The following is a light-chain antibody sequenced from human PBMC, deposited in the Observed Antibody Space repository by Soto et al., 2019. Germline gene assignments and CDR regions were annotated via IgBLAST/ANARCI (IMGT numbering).Light chain of an antibody. CDR3: QSYDSSLTWV. CDR2: GNS. Sequence: QAVVTQPPSVSGAPGQRVTISCTGSGSNIGAPFDVHWYQQLPGTAPKLLIYGNSNRPSGVPDRFSGSKSGTSASLAITGLQAEDEADYYCQSYDSSLTWVFGGGTKLTVL. V-gene: IGLV1-40*01. J-gene: IGLJ3*02. CDR1: GSNIGAPFD.